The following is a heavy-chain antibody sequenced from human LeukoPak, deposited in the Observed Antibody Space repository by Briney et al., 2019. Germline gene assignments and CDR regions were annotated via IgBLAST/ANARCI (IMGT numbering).Heavy chain of an antibody. V-gene: IGHV3-53*01. D-gene: IGHD1-1*01. CDR1: WIFISSNY. Sequence: PAGALRLSCAAAWIFISSNYINWVRHPAQKGLEWIAVLYSGGSAYYADSVKGRFTISRDNSKNTLYLQIYSLRAEDTAIYYCARDSETETGWYYYGMDVWGQGTTVTVSS. CDR3: ARDSETETGWYYYGMDV. J-gene: IGHJ6*02. CDR2: LYSGGSA.